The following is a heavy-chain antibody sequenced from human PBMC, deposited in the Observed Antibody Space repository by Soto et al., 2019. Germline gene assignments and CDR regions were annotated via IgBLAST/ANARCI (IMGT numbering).Heavy chain of an antibody. Sequence: QVQVVQSGVEVRRPGSSVKVSCKASGDTFKNCVISWVRQAPGQGLEWMGGIIPLFGTTDFAQRFQGRLTNTTDESTNTAYMELSRLRSEDTATYYGAAELGFGKLSVVWGQVTTVIVSS. J-gene: IGHJ6*02. CDR2: IIPLFGTT. CDR3: AAELGFGKLSVV. V-gene: IGHV1-69*01. CDR1: GDTFKNCV. D-gene: IGHD3-10*01.